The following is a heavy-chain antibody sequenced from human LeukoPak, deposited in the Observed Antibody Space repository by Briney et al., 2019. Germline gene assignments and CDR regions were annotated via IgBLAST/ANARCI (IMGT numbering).Heavy chain of an antibody. Sequence: SVKVSCKASGGTFSSYAISWVRQAPGQGLEWMGGIIPIFGTANYAQKFQGRVTITTDESTSTAYMELSSLRSEDTAVYYCASCATVRGVITNYHYMDVWGKGTTVTVSS. J-gene: IGHJ6*03. CDR1: GGTFSSYA. V-gene: IGHV1-69*05. CDR2: IIPIFGTA. CDR3: ASCATVRGVITNYHYMDV. D-gene: IGHD3-10*01.